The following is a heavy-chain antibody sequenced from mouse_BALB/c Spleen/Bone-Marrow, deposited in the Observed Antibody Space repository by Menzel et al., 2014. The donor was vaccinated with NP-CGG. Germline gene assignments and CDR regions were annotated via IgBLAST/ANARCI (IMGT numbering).Heavy chain of an antibody. Sequence: EVQGVESGGGLVQPGGSLKLSCAASGFTFSSYGMSRVRQTPDKRLELVATINSDGGSTYYPDSVEGRFTISRDNAKNTLYLQMSSLKSEDTAMYYCARDYYGSSDYWGQGTTLTVSS. D-gene: IGHD1-1*01. CDR3: ARDYYGSSDY. J-gene: IGHJ2*01. CDR1: GFTFSSYG. CDR2: INSDGGST. V-gene: IGHV5-6-3*01.